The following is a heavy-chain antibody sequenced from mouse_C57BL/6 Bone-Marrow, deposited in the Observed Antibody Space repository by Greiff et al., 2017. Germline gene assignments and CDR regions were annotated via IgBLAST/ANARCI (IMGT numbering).Heavy chain of an antibody. CDR2: ILPSIGRT. CDR3: ERREGYSNGGIAC. CDR1: DSEVFPIAY. Sequence: QVQLQQSGSELRSPGSSVKLSCKDFDSEVFPIAYMSWVRQKPGHGFEGIGGILPSIGRTIYGEKFEDKATLDADTLSNTACLELNSPTSEDTSIYCCERREGYSNGGIACWGQRTLVTDAA. D-gene: IGHD2-5*01. V-gene: IGHV15-2*01. J-gene: IGHJ3*01.